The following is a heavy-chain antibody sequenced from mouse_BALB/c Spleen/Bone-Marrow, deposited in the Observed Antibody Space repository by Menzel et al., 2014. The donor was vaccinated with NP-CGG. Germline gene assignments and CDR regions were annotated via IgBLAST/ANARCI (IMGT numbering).Heavy chain of an antibody. J-gene: IGHJ4*01. V-gene: IGHV2-2*02. CDR1: GFSLTSYG. CDR2: IWSGGST. CDR3: ARNPIRRNAMDY. D-gene: IGHD2-12*01. Sequence: QVQLKDSGPGLVQPSQSLSITCTVSGFSLTSYGVHWVRQSPGKGLEWLGVIWSGGSTDYNAPFISRLSISKDNSKSQVFFKMNSLQANDTAIYYCARNPIRRNAMDYWGQGTSVTVSS.